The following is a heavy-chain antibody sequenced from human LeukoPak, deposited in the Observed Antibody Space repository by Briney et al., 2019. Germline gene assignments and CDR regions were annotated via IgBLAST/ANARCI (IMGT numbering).Heavy chain of an antibody. J-gene: IGHJ6*02. CDR2: IKSDGSST. V-gene: IGHV3-74*01. D-gene: IGHD4-17*01. Sequence: GSLRLSCVASGFTFSSYWMHWVRQAPGKGLVWVSRIKSDGSSTSNADSVKGRFIISRDNAKNTLYLQMNSLRAEDTAVYYCARDLNYGDYIGRYYYGMDVWGQGTTVTVSS. CDR3: ARDLNYGDYIGRYYYGMDV. CDR1: GFTFSSYW.